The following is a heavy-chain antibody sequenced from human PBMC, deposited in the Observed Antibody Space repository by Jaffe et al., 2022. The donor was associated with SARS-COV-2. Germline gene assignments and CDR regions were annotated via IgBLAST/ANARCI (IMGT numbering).Heavy chain of an antibody. V-gene: IGHV3-30*18. J-gene: IGHJ4*02. CDR1: GFTFSSYG. Sequence: QVQLVESGGAVVQPGRSLRLSCAASGFTFSSYGMHWVRQAPGKGLQWVAVISYDGSYVDYADSVKGRFTISRDNSKNTLFLQMNSLRAEDTALYYCAKGSLPTNRVVPGTINYCGQGTLVTVSS. CDR3: AKGSLPTNRVVPGTINY. CDR2: ISYDGSYV. D-gene: IGHD6-19*01.